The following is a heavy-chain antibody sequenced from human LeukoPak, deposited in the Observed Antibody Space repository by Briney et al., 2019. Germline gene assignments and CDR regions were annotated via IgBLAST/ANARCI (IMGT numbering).Heavy chain of an antibody. CDR2: INTNTGNP. CDR1: GYTFTSYV. Sequence: ASVNVSCKASGYTFTSYVMNWVRQAPGQGLEWMGWINTNTGNPTYAQGFTGRFVFSLDTSVSTAYLQISSLKAEDTAVYYCARDVLPRGYCSSTSCYQYFDLWGRGTLVTVSS. CDR3: ARDVLPRGYCSSTSCYQYFDL. V-gene: IGHV7-4-1*02. J-gene: IGHJ2*01. D-gene: IGHD2-2*01.